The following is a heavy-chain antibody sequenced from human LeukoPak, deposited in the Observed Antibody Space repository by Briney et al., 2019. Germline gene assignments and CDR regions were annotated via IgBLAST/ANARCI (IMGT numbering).Heavy chain of an antibody. CDR3: SKEGSGSYYYMDV. V-gene: IGHV3-53*01. CDR2: IYSGGST. J-gene: IGHJ6*03. CDR1: GFTVSSNY. Sequence: GGSLRLSCAASGFTVSSNYMSWVRQAPGKGLEWVSVIYSGGSTYYADSVKGRFTISRDNSKNTLHLQMNSLRAEDTAVYYCSKEGSGSYYYMDVWGKGTTVIVSS. D-gene: IGHD1-26*01.